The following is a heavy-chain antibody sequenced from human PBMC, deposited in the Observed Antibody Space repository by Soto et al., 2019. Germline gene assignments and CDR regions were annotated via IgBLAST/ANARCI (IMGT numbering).Heavy chain of an antibody. CDR3: ARPRTVATTKGYDY. CDR2: IIPIFGKV. V-gene: IGHV1-69*01. CDR1: GGTFSSYP. D-gene: IGHD1-1*01. Sequence: QVQLVQSGAEVKKPGSSVKGSCKASGGTFSSYPVAWVRQAPGQGLEWMGGIIPIFGKVNSAQKFQGRVTITADESTSTAYMELSSLTSEDTAVYYCARPRTVATTKGYDYWGRGTLVTVSS. J-gene: IGHJ4*02.